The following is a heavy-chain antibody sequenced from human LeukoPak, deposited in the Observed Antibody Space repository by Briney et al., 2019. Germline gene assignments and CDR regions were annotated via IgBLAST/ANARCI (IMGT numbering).Heavy chain of an antibody. J-gene: IGHJ5*02. V-gene: IGHV5-51*01. D-gene: IGHD3-22*01. CDR1: GYSFTSYW. CDR2: IYPGDSDT. Sequence: GESLKISCKGSGYSFTSYWIGWVRPMPGKGLEWMGIIYPGDSDTRYSPSFQGQVTISADKSISTAYLQWSSLKASDTAMYYCARHPNYYDSSGYYYTWFDPWGQGTLVTVSS. CDR3: ARHPNYYDSSGYYYTWFDP.